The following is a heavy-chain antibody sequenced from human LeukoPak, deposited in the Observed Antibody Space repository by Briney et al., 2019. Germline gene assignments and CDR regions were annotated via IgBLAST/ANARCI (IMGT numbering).Heavy chain of an antibody. Sequence: KESGPTLVKPTQTLTLTCTFSGFSLSTSGVGVGWIRQPPGKALEWLALIYWDDDKRYSPSLKSRLTITKDTSKNQVVLTMTNMDPVDTATYYCAHSRYSSSWYRSAEYFQHWGQGTLVTVSS. D-gene: IGHD6-13*01. J-gene: IGHJ1*01. V-gene: IGHV2-5*02. CDR1: GFSLSTSGVG. CDR3: AHSRYSSSWYRSAEYFQH. CDR2: IYWDDDK.